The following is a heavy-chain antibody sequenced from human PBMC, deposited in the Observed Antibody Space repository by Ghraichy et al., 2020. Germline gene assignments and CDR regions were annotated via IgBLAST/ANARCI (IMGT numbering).Heavy chain of an antibody. Sequence: GSLRLSCAGSGFSFSDSYMTWIRQAPGKGLEWVSYISSTSNTIHYADSVKGRFTISRDNAKNSLYLQMNSLTAEDTAVYYCARGRGYYDFWGQGTLVTVSS. CDR3: ARGRGYYDF. CDR1: GFSFSDSY. CDR2: ISSTSNTI. V-gene: IGHV3-11*04. J-gene: IGHJ4*02. D-gene: IGHD5-12*01.